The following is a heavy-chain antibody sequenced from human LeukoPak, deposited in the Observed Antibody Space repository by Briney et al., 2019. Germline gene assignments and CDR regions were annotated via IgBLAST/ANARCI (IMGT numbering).Heavy chain of an antibody. CDR3: TRVGYIDEGIDY. CDR2: ISYDGSNK. D-gene: IGHD5-24*01. V-gene: IGHV3-30-3*01. Sequence: GRSLRLSCAASGFTFSSYAMHWVRQAPGKGLEWLAVISYDGSNKYYADSVKGRFTISRDNAKNSLYLQMNSLRAEDTAIYYCTRVGYIDEGIDYWGQGTLVTVSS. J-gene: IGHJ4*02. CDR1: GFTFSSYA.